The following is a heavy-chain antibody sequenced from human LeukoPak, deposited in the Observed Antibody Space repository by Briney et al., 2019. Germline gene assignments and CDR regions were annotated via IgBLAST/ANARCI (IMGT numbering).Heavy chain of an antibody. Sequence: GGSLRLSCAASGFTFSSYGMHWVRQAPGKGLEWVAFIRYDGSNKYYADSVKGRFTISRDNSKNTLYLQMNSLRAEDTAVYYCAKDQLAMVRGVIIPYFDYWGQGTLATVSS. CDR1: GFTFSSYG. J-gene: IGHJ4*02. D-gene: IGHD3-10*01. CDR3: AKDQLAMVRGVIIPYFDY. V-gene: IGHV3-30*02. CDR2: IRYDGSNK.